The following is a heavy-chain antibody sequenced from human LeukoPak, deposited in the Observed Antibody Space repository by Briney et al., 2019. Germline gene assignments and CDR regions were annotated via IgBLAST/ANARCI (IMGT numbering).Heavy chain of an antibody. J-gene: IGHJ4*02. V-gene: IGHV3-7*01. CDR2: MNEDGSEK. Sequence: GGSLRLSCAASGFGFSNYWMSWVRQAPGKGLEWVANMNEDGSEKNYVDSVKGRFTISRDNAQDSLYLQMNSLRAEDTAVYYCARDRRYSNFDYWGQGTLLTVSS. D-gene: IGHD4-11*01. CDR3: ARDRRYSNFDY. CDR1: GFGFSNYW.